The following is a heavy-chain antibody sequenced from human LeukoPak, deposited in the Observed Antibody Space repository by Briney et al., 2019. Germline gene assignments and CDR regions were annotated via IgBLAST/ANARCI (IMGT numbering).Heavy chain of an antibody. J-gene: IGHJ2*01. CDR3: ARVYYGRTYDYWYFDL. V-gene: IGHV4-59*01. Sequence: PSESLSLTCIVSGGSLSAYYWSWIRQPPGRGLEWVGSIFYSGGTNYKPSLKSRVTISVDTSKNQFSLKLSSVTAADTAVYFCARVYYGRTYDYWYFDLWGRGTLVTVSS. D-gene: IGHD3-10*01. CDR2: IFYSGGT. CDR1: GGSLSAYY.